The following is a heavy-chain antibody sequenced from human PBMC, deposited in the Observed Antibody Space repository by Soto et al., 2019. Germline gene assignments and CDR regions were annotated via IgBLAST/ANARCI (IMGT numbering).Heavy chain of an antibody. D-gene: IGHD2-2*01. Sequence: SETLSLTCTVSGGSISSYYWSWIRQPPGKGLEWIGYIYYSGSTNYNPSLKSRVTISVDTSKNQFSLKLSSVTAADTAMYYCARFGDHCSSTSCYGPYFDYWGQGTLVTVSS. CDR3: ARFGDHCSSTSCYGPYFDY. J-gene: IGHJ4*02. V-gene: IGHV4-59*01. CDR1: GGSISSYY. CDR2: IYYSGST.